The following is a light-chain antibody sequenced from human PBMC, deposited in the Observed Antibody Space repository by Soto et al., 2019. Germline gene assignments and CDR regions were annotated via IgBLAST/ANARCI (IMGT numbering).Light chain of an antibody. CDR3: GTWDSSLSAGV. V-gene: IGLV1-51*02. J-gene: IGLJ3*02. Sequence: QSVLTQPPSVSAAPGQTVTISCSGSSSNIEKNYVSWYQQFPGTAPKLLIYENDRRPSEIPDRFSASKSGTSATLGITGLQTGDEADYYCGTWDSSLSAGVFGGGTKLTVL. CDR2: END. CDR1: SSNIEKNY.